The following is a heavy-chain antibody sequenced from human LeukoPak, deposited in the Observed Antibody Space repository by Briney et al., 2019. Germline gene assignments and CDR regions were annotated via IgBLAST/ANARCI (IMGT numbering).Heavy chain of an antibody. V-gene: IGHV1-18*01. CDR3: ASIILTASD. J-gene: IGHJ4*02. CDR2: ISAYNGNT. Sequence: ASVKVSCKASGYTFTSYGISWVRQAPGQGLEWMGWISAYNGNTNYAQKFQGRVTMTRDTSISTAYMELSRLRSDDTAVYYCASIILTASDWGQGTLVTVSS. CDR1: GYTFTSYG. D-gene: IGHD3-9*01.